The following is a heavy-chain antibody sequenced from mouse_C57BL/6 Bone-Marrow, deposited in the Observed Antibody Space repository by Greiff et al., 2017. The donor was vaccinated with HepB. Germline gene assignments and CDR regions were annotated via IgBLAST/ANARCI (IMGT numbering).Heavy chain of an antibody. CDR3: ARWDTTVVATDYYAMDY. V-gene: IGHV1-9*01. Sequence: QVQLKESGAELMKPGASVKLSCKATGYTFPGYWIEWVKQRPGHGLEWIGEILPGSGSTNYNEKFKGKATFTADTSSNTAYMQLSSLTTEDSAIYYCARWDTTVVATDYYAMDYWGQGTSVTVSS. J-gene: IGHJ4*01. CDR2: ILPGSGST. CDR1: GYTFPGYW. D-gene: IGHD1-1*01.